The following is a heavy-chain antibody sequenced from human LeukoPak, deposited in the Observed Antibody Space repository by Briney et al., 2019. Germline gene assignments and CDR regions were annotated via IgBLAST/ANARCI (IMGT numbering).Heavy chain of an antibody. D-gene: IGHD1-26*01. CDR2: IYYSGST. Sequence: SETLSLTCTVSGGSISSSSYYWGWIRQPPGKGLEWIGSIYYSGSTNYNPSLKSRVTISVDTSKNQFSLKLSSVTAADTAVYYCARALVGATRRGHFDIWGQGTMVTVSS. CDR1: GGSISSSSYY. CDR3: ARALVGATRRGHFDI. J-gene: IGHJ3*02. V-gene: IGHV4-39*07.